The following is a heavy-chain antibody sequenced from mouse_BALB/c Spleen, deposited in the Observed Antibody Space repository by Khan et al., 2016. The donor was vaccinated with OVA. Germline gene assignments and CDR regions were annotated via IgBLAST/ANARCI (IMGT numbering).Heavy chain of an antibody. CDR3: ARGGYSVFAY. Sequence: QVRLQQSGPELVKPGASLKVSCKASGYKFTDYIIGWVKQSTRQGLEWIGDIFPGSGTPYYNEKFKDKATLTADKSSNTAYMQLSSLTSEDSAVYCCARGGYSVFAYWGQGTLVTVSA. CDR2: IFPGSGTP. J-gene: IGHJ3*01. D-gene: IGHD2-14*01. CDR1: GYKFTDYI. V-gene: IGHV1-77*01.